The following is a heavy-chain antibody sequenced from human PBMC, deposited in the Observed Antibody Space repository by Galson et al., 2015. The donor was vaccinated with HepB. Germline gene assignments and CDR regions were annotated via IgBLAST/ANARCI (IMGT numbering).Heavy chain of an antibody. CDR2: IWYDGSNK. J-gene: IGHJ6*03. Sequence: SLRLSCAASGFTFSSYGMHWVRQAPGKGLEWVAVIWYDGSNKYYADSVKGRFTISRDNSKNTLYLQMNSLRAEDTAVYYCARGPTLMSYMDVWGKGTTVTVSS. V-gene: IGHV3-33*01. CDR1: GFTFSSYG. CDR3: ARGPTLMSYMDV.